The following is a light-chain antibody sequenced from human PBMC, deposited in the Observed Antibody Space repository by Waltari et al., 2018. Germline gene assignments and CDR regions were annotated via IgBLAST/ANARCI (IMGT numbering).Light chain of an antibody. V-gene: IGLV1-40*01. Sequence: QSVLTQPPSISGAPGQKVTIPCTGGSSNFGAGYDVHWYQQFPGAAPKLLIFPNTNRASGVPGRFSASKSGTSASLAIVGLQSEDEGVYYCQSFDSSLSASVFGGGTKLTVL. CDR1: SSNFGAGYD. J-gene: IGLJ3*02. CDR2: PNT. CDR3: QSFDSSLSASV.